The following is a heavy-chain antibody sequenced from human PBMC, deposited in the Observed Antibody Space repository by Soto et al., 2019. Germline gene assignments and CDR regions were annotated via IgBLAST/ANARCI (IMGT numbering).Heavy chain of an antibody. Sequence: PSETLALTCAVSGGCISSGGYSWSWIRQPPGKGLEWIGYIYHSGSTYYNPSLKSRVTISVDRSKNQFSLKLSSVTAADTAVYYCARSEATVLDYWGQGTLVTVSS. CDR3: ARSEATVLDY. CDR1: GGCISSGGYS. CDR2: IYHSGST. J-gene: IGHJ4*02. V-gene: IGHV4-30-2*01. D-gene: IGHD4-17*01.